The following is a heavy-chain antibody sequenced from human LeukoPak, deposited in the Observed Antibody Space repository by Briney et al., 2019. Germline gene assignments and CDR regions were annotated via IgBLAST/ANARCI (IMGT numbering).Heavy chain of an antibody. V-gene: IGHV4-39*01. Sequence: PSETLSLTCTVSGDSISRSLYYWGWIRQPPGKGLEWIGTIYYSGSTYYNPSLKSRVTISVDTSKNQFSLKLTSVTAADTAVYYCARSYGGHSVCDAFDIWGQGTMVTVSS. J-gene: IGHJ3*02. CDR3: ARSYGGHSVCDAFDI. CDR2: IYYSGST. CDR1: GDSISRSLYY. D-gene: IGHD4-23*01.